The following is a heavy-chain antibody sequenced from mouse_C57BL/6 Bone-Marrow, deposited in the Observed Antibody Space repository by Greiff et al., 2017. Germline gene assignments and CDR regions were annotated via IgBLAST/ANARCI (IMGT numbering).Heavy chain of an antibody. Sequence: QVQLKQPGAELVRPGTSVKLSCKASGYTFTSYWMHWVKQRPGQGLEWIGVIDPSDSYTNYNQKLKGKATLTVDTSSSTAYMQLSSLTSEDSAIYNCARAMITTFFDYWGQGTTLTVSS. CDR1: GYTFTSYW. CDR3: ARAMITTFFDY. CDR2: IDPSDSYT. J-gene: IGHJ2*01. V-gene: IGHV1-59*01. D-gene: IGHD2-4*01.